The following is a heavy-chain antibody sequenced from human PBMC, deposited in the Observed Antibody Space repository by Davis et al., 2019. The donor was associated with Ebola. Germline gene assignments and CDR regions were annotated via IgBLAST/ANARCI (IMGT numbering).Heavy chain of an antibody. CDR1: GFTFRSYW. V-gene: IGHV3-7*01. J-gene: IGHJ4*02. CDR2: IKQDGSEK. D-gene: IGHD6-13*01. Sequence: PGGSLRLSCAASGFTFRSYWMSWVRQAPGKGLEWVANIKQDGSEKYYVDSVKGRFTISRDNAKNSLYLQMNSLRAEDTAVYYCASGYSRDFDYWGQGTLVTVSS. CDR3: ASGYSRDFDY.